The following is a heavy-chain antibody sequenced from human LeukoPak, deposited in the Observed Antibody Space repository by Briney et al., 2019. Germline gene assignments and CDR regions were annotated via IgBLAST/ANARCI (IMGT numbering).Heavy chain of an antibody. CDR3: AKDGNWARFEN. D-gene: IGHD7-27*01. Sequence: PGGSLRLSCAASGFTFSDYSMHWVRQAPGKGLNWVAFIRYDGNNKYYADSVKGRFTISRDNSKNTLYLQMNSPRAEDTAAYYCAKDGNWARFENWGQGTLVTVSS. CDR1: GFTFSDYS. V-gene: IGHV3-30*02. J-gene: IGHJ4*02. CDR2: IRYDGNNK.